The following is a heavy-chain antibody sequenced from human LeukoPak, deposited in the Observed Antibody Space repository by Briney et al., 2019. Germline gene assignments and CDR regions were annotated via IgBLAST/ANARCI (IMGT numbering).Heavy chain of an antibody. Sequence: PGGSLRLSCAVSGITFSNYWMGWVRQAPGKGLEWVANIKRDGSEKYYVDSVKGRFGISRDNAKNSLYLQMNSLRVEDTAVYYCARVPGDSGYFDYWGQGTLVTVSS. CDR3: ARVPGDSGYFDY. D-gene: IGHD3-22*01. V-gene: IGHV3-7*03. CDR1: GITFSNYW. CDR2: IKRDGSEK. J-gene: IGHJ4*02.